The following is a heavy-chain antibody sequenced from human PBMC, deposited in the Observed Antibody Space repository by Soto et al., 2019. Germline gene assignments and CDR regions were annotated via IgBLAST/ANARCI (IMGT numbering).Heavy chain of an antibody. Sequence: SETLCLPCTFSGVSISGYYWGCILHPAGQGLEWIGRIYTSGSTNYNPSLKSRVTMSVDTSKNQFSLKLSSVTAADTAVYYCARESLKESITMTVVVDYWGQGTLVTVSS. CDR2: IYTSGST. V-gene: IGHV4-4*07. CDR3: ARESLKESITMTVVVDY. CDR1: GVSISGYY. J-gene: IGHJ4*02. D-gene: IGHD3-22*01.